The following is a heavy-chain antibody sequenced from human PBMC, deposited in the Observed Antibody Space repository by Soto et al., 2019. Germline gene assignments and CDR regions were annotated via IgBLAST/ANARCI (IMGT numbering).Heavy chain of an antibody. CDR2: IYYSGST. D-gene: IGHD1-26*01. J-gene: IGHJ5*02. V-gene: IGHV4-28*01. CDR3: ATQEVGGSYVYTFDP. CDR1: GFSISSGRL. Sequence: PSETLSLTCAVSGFSISSGRLWGWIRQPPGKGLEWLGYIYYSGSTYYNPSLKSRVTISVDTSKNQFSLKLSSVTAADTAVYYCATQEVGGSYVYTFDPWGQGTLVTVSS.